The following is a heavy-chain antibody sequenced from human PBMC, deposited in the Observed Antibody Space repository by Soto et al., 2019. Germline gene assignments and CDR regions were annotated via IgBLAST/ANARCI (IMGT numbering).Heavy chain of an antibody. CDR1: GYTFTIYY. Sequence: ASLKVSCKASGYTFTIYYMHWVRRAPGQGLEWMGIINPSGGSTSYAQKFQGRVTMTRDTSTSTVYMELSSLRSEDTAVYYCGRLHITIFGDAPPRPYGMDVWGQGTTVTVSS. CDR3: GRLHITIFGDAPPRPYGMDV. V-gene: IGHV1-46*01. CDR2: INPSGGST. J-gene: IGHJ6*02. D-gene: IGHD3-9*01.